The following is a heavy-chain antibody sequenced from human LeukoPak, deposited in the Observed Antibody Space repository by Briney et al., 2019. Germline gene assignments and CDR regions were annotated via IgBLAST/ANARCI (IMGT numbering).Heavy chain of an antibody. V-gene: IGHV1-2*02. CDR2: INPNSGGT. CDR3: ARDGVYYYGSGSYYNMPTNWFDP. CDR1: GYTFIAYY. D-gene: IGHD3-10*01. J-gene: IGHJ5*02. Sequence: ASVKVSCKASGYTFIAYYMHWVRQAPGQGLEWMGWINPNSGGTNYAQKFQGRVTMTRDASTSTVYMELSSLRSEDTAVYYCARDGVYYYGSGSYYNMPTNWFDPWGQGTLVTVSS.